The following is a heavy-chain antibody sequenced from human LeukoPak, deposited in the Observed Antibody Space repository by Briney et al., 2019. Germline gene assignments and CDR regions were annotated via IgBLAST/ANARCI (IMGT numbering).Heavy chain of an antibody. J-gene: IGHJ4*02. D-gene: IGHD6-13*01. CDR1: GGSFSGYY. CDR3: ARGLIGSAAGFDY. CDR2: INHSGST. Sequence: PSETLSLTCAVYGGSFSGYYWSWIRQPPGKGLEWIGEINHSGSTNYNPSLKSRVTISVDTSKNRFSLKLSSVTAADTAVYYCARGLIGSAAGFDYWGQGTLVTVSS. V-gene: IGHV4-34*01.